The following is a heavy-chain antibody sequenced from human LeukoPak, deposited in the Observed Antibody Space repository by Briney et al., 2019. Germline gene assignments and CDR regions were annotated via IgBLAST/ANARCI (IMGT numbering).Heavy chain of an antibody. CDR2: ISAYNGNT. J-gene: IGHJ4*02. V-gene: IGHV1-18*01. CDR3: ARDRLPYCSGGSCSLGY. Sequence: ASVKVSYKTSGYSFTNYGITWVRQAPGQGLEWMGWISAYNGNTNYAQKLQGRVTMTTDTSTSTAYMELRSLRSDDTAVYYCARDRLPYCSGGSCSLGYWGQGTLVTVSS. CDR1: GYSFTNYG. D-gene: IGHD2-15*01.